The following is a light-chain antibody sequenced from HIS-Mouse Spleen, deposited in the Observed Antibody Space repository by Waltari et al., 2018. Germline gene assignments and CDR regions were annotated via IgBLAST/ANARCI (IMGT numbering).Light chain of an antibody. V-gene: IGLV3-21*03. CDR3: QVWDSSSDHVV. J-gene: IGLJ2*01. CDR1: NIGSKR. Sequence: SYVLTQPPSVSVAPGKPARITCGGNNIGSKRVPWYQQKPGQAPVLAVYDDSDRPSGIPERFSGSNSGNTATLTISRVEAGDEADYYCQVWDSSSDHVVFGGGTKLTVL. CDR2: DDS.